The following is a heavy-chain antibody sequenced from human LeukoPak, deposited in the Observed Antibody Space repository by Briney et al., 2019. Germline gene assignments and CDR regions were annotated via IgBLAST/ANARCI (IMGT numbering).Heavy chain of an antibody. CDR1: GYTFTGYY. V-gene: IGHV1-2*06. CDR3: AREPRDLYDSSGYYYSEGY. Sequence: ASVKVSCKASGYTFTGYYMHWVRQAPGQGLEWMGRINPNSGGTNYAQKFQGRVTMTRDTSISTAYMELSSLRSEDTAVYYCAREPRDLYDSSGYYYSEGYWGQGTLVTVSS. J-gene: IGHJ4*02. CDR2: INPNSGGT. D-gene: IGHD3-22*01.